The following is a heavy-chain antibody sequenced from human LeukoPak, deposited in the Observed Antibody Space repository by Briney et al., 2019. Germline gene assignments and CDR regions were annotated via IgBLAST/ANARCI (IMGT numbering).Heavy chain of an antibody. CDR2: FHQSVST. J-gene: IGHJ4*02. CDR3: ATSYYDFWSGYYFDY. D-gene: IGHD3-3*01. V-gene: IGHV4-4*02. Sequence: SETLSLTCAVSGDSISSDKWWSWVRQPPGKGLEYIGEFHQSVSTNYNPSLKSRLTISVDKSKNQFSLKLSSVTAADTAVYYCATSYYDFWSGYYFDYWGQGTLVTVSS. CDR1: GDSISSDKW.